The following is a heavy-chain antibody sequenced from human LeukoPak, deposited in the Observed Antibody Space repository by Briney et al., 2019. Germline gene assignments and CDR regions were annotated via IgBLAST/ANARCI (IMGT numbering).Heavy chain of an antibody. Sequence: SETLSLTCAVYGGSFSGYYWSWIRQPPGKGLEWIGEINHSGSTNYNPSLKSRVTISVDTSKNQFSLKLSSVTAADTAVYYCARRARRAGTSYYYDRKYFDLWGRGTLVTVSS. CDR1: GGSFSGYY. CDR2: INHSGST. V-gene: IGHV4-34*01. D-gene: IGHD3-22*01. CDR3: ARRARRAGTSYYYDRKYFDL. J-gene: IGHJ2*01.